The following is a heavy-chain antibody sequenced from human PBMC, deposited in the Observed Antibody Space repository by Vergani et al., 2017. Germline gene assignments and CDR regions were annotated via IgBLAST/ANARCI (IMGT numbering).Heavy chain of an antibody. Sequence: VHLVESGGGVVQPGRSLRLSCAASGCTFDDYGMSWVRQAPGKGLEWVSGINWNGGSTGYADSVKGRFTISRDNAKNSLYLQMNSLRAEDTALYYCARLNRYDSSGYYPIYFDYWGQGTLVTVSS. CDR2: INWNGGST. J-gene: IGHJ4*02. D-gene: IGHD3-22*01. V-gene: IGHV3-20*04. CDR3: ARLNRYDSSGYYPIYFDY. CDR1: GCTFDDYG.